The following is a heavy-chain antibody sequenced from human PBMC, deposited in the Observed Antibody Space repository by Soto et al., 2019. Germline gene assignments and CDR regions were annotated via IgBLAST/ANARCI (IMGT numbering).Heavy chain of an antibody. CDR3: ARGRAPGIAAAGTIDY. V-gene: IGHV3-30-3*01. J-gene: IGHJ4*02. Sequence: GGSLRLSCAASGFTFSSYAMHWVRQAPGKGLEWVAVISYDGSNKYYADSVKGRFTISRDNSKNTLYLQMNSLRAEDTAVYYCARGRAPGIAAAGTIDYWGQGTLVTVSS. CDR2: ISYDGSNK. CDR1: GFTFSSYA. D-gene: IGHD6-13*01.